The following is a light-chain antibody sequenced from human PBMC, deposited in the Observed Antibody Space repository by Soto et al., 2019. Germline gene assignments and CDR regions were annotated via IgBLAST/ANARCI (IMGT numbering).Light chain of an antibody. CDR2: AAS. Sequence: DIQMTQSPSSLSASIGDRVTITCRASQRIVNFVNWYQQKSGQAPKVLIYAASTLQSGVPSRFSGNGSGTEFTLTVRNLQPEDFATYCCQQTYGAPLSFGGGTAVDI. V-gene: IGKV1-39*01. CDR1: QRIVNF. CDR3: QQTYGAPLS. J-gene: IGKJ4*01.